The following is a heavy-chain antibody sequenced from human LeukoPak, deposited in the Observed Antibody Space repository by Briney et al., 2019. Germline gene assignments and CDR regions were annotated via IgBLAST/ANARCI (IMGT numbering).Heavy chain of an antibody. D-gene: IGHD1-26*01. CDR2: IGGSGTRT. Sequence: PGGSLRLSCSASGFTFTTYGMNWVRQAPGKGLEWVSGIGGSGTRTYYADSVKGRFTISRDNSKNTLYLQMNSLRDEDTAVYYCAKDPGLSGSWLDYWGQGTLVTVSS. CDR3: AKDPGLSGSWLDY. CDR1: GFTFTTYG. V-gene: IGHV3-23*01. J-gene: IGHJ4*02.